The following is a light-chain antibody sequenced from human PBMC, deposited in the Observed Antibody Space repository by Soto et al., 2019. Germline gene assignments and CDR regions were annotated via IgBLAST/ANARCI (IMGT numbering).Light chain of an antibody. J-gene: IGKJ4*01. CDR1: QSVSSVY. CDR3: QQYGGSVT. V-gene: IGKV3-20*01. Sequence: EIVLTQSPGTLSLSPGERATLSCRASQSVSSVYLAWYQQKPGQAPRLLIYGPATRATGIPDRFSASGAGTDFTLTISRLEPEYFAVYYCQQYGGSVTFGGGTKVEIK. CDR2: GPA.